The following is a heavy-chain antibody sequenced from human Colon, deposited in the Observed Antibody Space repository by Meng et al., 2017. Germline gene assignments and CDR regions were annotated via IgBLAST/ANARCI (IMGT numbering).Heavy chain of an antibody. V-gene: IGHV4-30-2*06. CDR3: ARVGYCVNGVCYQTLQY. CDR1: GASVNSTGFS. CDR2: IYQSGST. D-gene: IGHD2-8*01. J-gene: IGHJ4*02. Sequence: QVQLQESGSGVVKPSQALSLTCSVSGASVNSTGFSWNWIRQSPGKGLEWVGHIYQSGSTYYNPSLKSRVTISLDRSKNQFSLNLSSVTAADTAVYYCARVGYCVNGVCYQTLQYWSQGTLVTVSS.